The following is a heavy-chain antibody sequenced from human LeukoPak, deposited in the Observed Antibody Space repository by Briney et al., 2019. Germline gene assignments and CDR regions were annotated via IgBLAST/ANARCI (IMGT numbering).Heavy chain of an antibody. Sequence: SVKVSCKASGYTFTSYGISWVRQAPGQGLEWMGGIIPIFGTANYAQKFQGRVTITADESTSTAYMEPSSLRSEDTAVYYCASYTRGYYYYGMDVWGQGTTVTVSS. V-gene: IGHV1-69*13. D-gene: IGHD3-16*01. J-gene: IGHJ6*02. CDR3: ASYTRGYYYYGMDV. CDR1: GYTFTSYG. CDR2: IIPIFGTA.